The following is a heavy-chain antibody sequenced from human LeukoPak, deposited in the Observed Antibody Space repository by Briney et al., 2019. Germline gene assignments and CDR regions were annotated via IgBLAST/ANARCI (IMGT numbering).Heavy chain of an antibody. CDR3: ARGSSSFLNSFDP. D-gene: IGHD6-13*01. CDR1: GGTFNRYA. CDR2: IIPIFGTA. J-gene: IGHJ5*02. V-gene: IGHV1-69*05. Sequence: SVKVSYKDSGGTFNRYAIRWVRQAPGQGREWRGGIIPIFGTANYTQKFQVGVTITTDQSTSTAYMELTSLRSEYTAVYYCARGSSSFLNSFDPCGQGTLVTVSS.